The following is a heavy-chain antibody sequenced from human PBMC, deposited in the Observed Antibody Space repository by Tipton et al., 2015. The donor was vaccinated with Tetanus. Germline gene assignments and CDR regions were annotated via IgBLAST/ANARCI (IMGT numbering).Heavy chain of an antibody. J-gene: IGHJ6*02. V-gene: IGHV4-59*01. Sequence: TLSLTCTVSGGSISSFYWYWIQQPPGKGLEWIAYIYQNGDANYNPSLQSRVTISVDTSKNQFSLQLAFVTAADTAIYYCARERIEAFYYHGLDVWGPGTTVTVSS. D-gene: IGHD2-21*01. CDR3: ARERIEAFYYHGLDV. CDR2: IYQNGDA. CDR1: GGSISSFY.